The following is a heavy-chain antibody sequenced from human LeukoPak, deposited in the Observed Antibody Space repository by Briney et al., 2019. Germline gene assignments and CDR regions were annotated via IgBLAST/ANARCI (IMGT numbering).Heavy chain of an antibody. J-gene: IGHJ4*02. CDR1: GFSFSNYA. V-gene: IGHV3-23*01. CDR3: AQDWKCAY. CDR2: MSDSGNKI. Sequence: PGGSLRLSXAASGFSFSNYAMTWVRQAPGKGLEWVSAMSDSGNKIHYADSVKGRFTISRDNSKNTLYLQMNRLRAEDTAIYYCAQDWKCAYWGQGTLVTVSS. D-gene: IGHD1-1*01.